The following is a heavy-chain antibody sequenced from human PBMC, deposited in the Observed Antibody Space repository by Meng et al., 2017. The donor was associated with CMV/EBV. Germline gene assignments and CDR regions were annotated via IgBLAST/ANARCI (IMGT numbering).Heavy chain of an antibody. Sequence: CQSSGDTSRTYALSWVRQAPGQGLEWMGGIIPFFHTTYYAQKFQDRVIFTSDEDTKTVYMELRSLRSEDTAVYFCMRGANWGSPFDHWGQGALVTVSS. CDR2: IIPFFHTT. CDR1: GDTSRTYA. CDR3: MRGANWGSPFDH. D-gene: IGHD7-27*01. V-gene: IGHV1-69*01. J-gene: IGHJ4*02.